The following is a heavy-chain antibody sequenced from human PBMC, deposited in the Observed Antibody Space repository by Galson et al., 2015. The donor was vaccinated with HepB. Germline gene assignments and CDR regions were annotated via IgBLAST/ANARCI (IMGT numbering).Heavy chain of an antibody. J-gene: IGHJ4*02. CDR2: ISGSGGST. V-gene: IGHV3-23*01. Sequence: SLRLSCAASGFTFSSYAMSWVRQAPGKGLEWVSAISGSGGSTYYADSVKGRFTISRDNSKNTLYLQMNSLRAEDTAVYYCAKDMEWFGEFDYWGQGTLVTVSS. CDR3: AKDMEWFGEFDY. D-gene: IGHD3-10*01. CDR1: GFTFSSYA.